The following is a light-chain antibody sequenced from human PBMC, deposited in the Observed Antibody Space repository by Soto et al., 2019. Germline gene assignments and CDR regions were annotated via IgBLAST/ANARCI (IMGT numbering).Light chain of an antibody. V-gene: IGKV3-20*01. CDR2: GAS. Sequence: EIVLTQSPGTLSLSPGERATLSCRTSQSASSNYLAWYQQKRGQAPRLLIYGASTRATGIPERFSGSGSGTDFTLTISRLEPEDFAVYYCQQYGTSFWTFGQGTKVEIK. J-gene: IGKJ1*01. CDR1: QSASSNY. CDR3: QQYGTSFWT.